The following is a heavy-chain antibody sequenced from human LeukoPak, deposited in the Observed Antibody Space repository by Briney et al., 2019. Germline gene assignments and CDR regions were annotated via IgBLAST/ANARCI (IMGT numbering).Heavy chain of an antibody. CDR1: GFTFDDYA. CDR3: AKDIRYSSSCYLDY. Sequence: PTGRSLRLSCAASGFTFDDYAMHWVRQAPGKGLEWVSDITWNSGSIGYADSVKGRFTISRDNAKNSLYLQMNSLRAEDTALYYCAKDIRYSSSCYLDYWGQGTLVTVSS. J-gene: IGHJ4*02. CDR2: ITWNSGSI. V-gene: IGHV3-9*01. D-gene: IGHD6-13*01.